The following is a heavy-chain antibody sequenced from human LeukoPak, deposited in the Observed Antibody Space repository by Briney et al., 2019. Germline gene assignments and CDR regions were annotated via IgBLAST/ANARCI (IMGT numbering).Heavy chain of an antibody. Sequence: KSGGSLRLSCAASGFTFSSYSMNWVRQAPGKGLEWVSSISSSSSYIYYADSVKGRFTISRDNSKNTLYLQMNSLRAEDTAVYYCARGTTPPDDWGQGTLVTVSS. V-gene: IGHV3-21*04. J-gene: IGHJ4*02. D-gene: IGHD1-7*01. CDR3: ARGTTPPDD. CDR1: GFTFSSYS. CDR2: ISSSSSYI.